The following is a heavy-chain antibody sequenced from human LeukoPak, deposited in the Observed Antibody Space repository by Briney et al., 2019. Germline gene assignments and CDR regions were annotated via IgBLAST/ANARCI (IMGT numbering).Heavy chain of an antibody. V-gene: IGHV3-23*01. D-gene: IGHD3-3*01. CDR2: VSGSGGST. J-gene: IGHJ4*02. Sequence: QAGGSLRLSCAASGFTFSSYAMSWVRQAPGKGLEWVSAVSGSGGSTYYADSVKGRFTISRDNSKNTLYLQMNSLGAEDTAVYYCAKTDVGHYDFWSGYYPTRPMYYFDYWGQGTLVTVSS. CDR3: AKTDVGHYDFWSGYYPTRPMYYFDY. CDR1: GFTFSSYA.